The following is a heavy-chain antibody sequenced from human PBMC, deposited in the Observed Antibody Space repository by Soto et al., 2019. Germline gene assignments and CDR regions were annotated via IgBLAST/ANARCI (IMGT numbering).Heavy chain of an antibody. J-gene: IGHJ4*02. CDR2: ISSTTNYI. CDR3: ARESEDLTSNFDY. V-gene: IGHV3-21*01. CDR1: GFTFSRYS. Sequence: GSLRLSCAASGFTFSRYSMNWVRQALGKGLEWVSSISSTTNYIYYADSMKGRFTVSRDNAKNSVYLDMNSLSAEDTAVYYCARESEDLTSNFDYWGQGTLVTVSS.